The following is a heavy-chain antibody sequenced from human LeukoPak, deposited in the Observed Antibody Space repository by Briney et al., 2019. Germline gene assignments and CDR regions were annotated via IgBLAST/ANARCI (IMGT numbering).Heavy chain of an antibody. CDR3: ARHPIIIAAAVYYFDY. Sequence: LETLSLTCTVSGGSISSSSYYWGWIRQPPGKGLEWIGSIYYSGSTYYNPSLKSRVTISVDTSKNQFSLKLSSVTAADTAVYYCARHPIIIAAAVYYFDYWGQGTLVTVSS. D-gene: IGHD6-13*01. V-gene: IGHV4-39*01. CDR1: GGSISSSSYY. J-gene: IGHJ4*02. CDR2: IYYSGST.